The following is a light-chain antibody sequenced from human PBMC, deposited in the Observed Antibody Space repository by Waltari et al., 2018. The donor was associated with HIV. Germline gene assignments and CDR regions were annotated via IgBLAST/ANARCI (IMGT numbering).Light chain of an antibody. CDR1: QSIRSAS. CDR3: QQYGGSPPIT. V-gene: IGKV3-20*01. Sequence: DIVLTQSPGTLSLSPGERATLSCRASQSIRSASLVWYQQKPGQAPRLLIYGASSRATGIPGRFSGIGSGTDFSRTISRLEPEDLAVYYGQQYGGSPPITFGQGTRLEIK. CDR2: GAS. J-gene: IGKJ5*01.